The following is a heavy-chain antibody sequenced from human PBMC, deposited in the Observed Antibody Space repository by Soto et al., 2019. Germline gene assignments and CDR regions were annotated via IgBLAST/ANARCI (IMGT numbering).Heavy chain of an antibody. J-gene: IGHJ3*02. D-gene: IGHD3-22*01. CDR3: ARGVVYYDSSGYYPDAFDI. CDR1: GGTFSSYA. V-gene: IGHV1-69*13. CDR2: IIPIFGTA. Sequence: SVKVSCKASGGTFSSYAISWVRQAPGQGLEWMGGIIPIFGTANYAQKFQGRVTITADESTSTAYMELSSLRSEDTAVYYCARGVVYYDSSGYYPDAFDIWGQGTMVTVSS.